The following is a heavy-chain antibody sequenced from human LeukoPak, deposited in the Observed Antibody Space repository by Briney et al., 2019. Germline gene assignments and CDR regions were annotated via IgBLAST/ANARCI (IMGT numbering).Heavy chain of an antibody. CDR1: GFTFSSYG. CDR3: AKAGSIRFDY. J-gene: IGHJ4*02. V-gene: IGHV3-30*18. Sequence: GGSLRLSCAASGFTFSSYGMHWVRQAPGKGLEWVALVSYDGINKYYADSVKGRFTISRDNSKNTLYLQMNSLRAEDTAAYYCAKAGSIRFDYWGQGTLVTVSS. D-gene: IGHD1-26*01. CDR2: VSYDGINK.